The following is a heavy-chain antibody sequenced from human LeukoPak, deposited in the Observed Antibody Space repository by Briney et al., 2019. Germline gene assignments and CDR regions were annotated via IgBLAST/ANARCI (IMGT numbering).Heavy chain of an antibody. V-gene: IGHV3-66*02. J-gene: IGHJ4*02. Sequence: PGGSLRLSCAAPGFTVSSNYMSWVRQAPGKGLEWVSVIYSGGSTYYADSVKGRFTTSRDNSKNTLYLQMNSLRAEDTAVYYCARGLGGYDFGLDYWGQGTLVTVSS. D-gene: IGHD5-12*01. CDR3: ARGLGGYDFGLDY. CDR2: IYSGGST. CDR1: GFTVSSNY.